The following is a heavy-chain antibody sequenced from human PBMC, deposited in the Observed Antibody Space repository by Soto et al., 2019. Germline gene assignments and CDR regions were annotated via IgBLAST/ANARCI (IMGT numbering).Heavy chain of an antibody. D-gene: IGHD3-10*01. CDR1: GFXFRNYN. J-gene: IGHJ6*02. CDR2: IYSGGST. V-gene: IGHV3-66*01. Sequence: GGSLRLSCAASGFXFRNYNMSWVRQAPGKGLEWVSVIYSGGSTYYADSVKGRFTISRDNSKNTLYLQMNSLRAEDTAVYYCARDMVRGMDVWGQGTTVTVSS. CDR3: ARDMVRGMDV.